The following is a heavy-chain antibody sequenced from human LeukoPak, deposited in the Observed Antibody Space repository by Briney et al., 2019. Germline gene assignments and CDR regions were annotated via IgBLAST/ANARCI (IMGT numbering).Heavy chain of an antibody. CDR2: ISYDGSNK. J-gene: IGHJ6*04. CDR3: AKDGESTGAADV. V-gene: IGHV3-30*18. Sequence: PGGSLRLSCAASGFTFSSYGMHWVRQAPGKGPEWVAVISYDGSNKYYADSVKGRFTISRDNSKNTLYLQMNSLRTEDTAVYYCAKDGESTGAADVWGKGTTVTVSS. CDR1: GFTFSSYG. D-gene: IGHD4-17*01.